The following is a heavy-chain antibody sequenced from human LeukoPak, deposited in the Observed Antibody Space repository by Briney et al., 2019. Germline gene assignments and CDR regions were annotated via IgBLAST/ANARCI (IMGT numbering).Heavy chain of an antibody. CDR2: INHSGST. D-gene: IGHD3-22*01. CDR3: ARSYYYDSSGYEFDY. CDR1: GGSFSGYY. J-gene: IGHJ4*02. Sequence: SETLSLTCAVCGGSFSGYYWSWIRQPPGKGREWIGEINHSGSTNYNPSLKSRVTISIDTSKNQFSLKLSSVTAADTAVYYCARSYYYDSSGYEFDYWGQGTLVTVSS. V-gene: IGHV4-34*01.